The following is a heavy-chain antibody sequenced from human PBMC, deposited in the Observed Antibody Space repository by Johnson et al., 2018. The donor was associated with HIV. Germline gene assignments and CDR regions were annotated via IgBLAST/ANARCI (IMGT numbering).Heavy chain of an antibody. J-gene: IGHJ3*01. CDR3: ARDWDYYDASGYYYANMVDAFYV. CDR1: GFTFSSYG. Sequence: HVQLVESGGGVVQPGGSLRLSCAASGFTFSSYGMHWVRQAPGKGLEWVAFIRSDGSNKYYADSVKGRFTISRDNSKNTLYLQMNDLRAEDTALYYFARDWDYYDASGYYYANMVDAFYVWGQGTVVTVSS. CDR2: IRSDGSNK. V-gene: IGHV3-30*02. D-gene: IGHD3-22*01.